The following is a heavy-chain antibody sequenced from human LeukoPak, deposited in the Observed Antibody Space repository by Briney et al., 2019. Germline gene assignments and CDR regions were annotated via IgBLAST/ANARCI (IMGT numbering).Heavy chain of an antibody. CDR2: IYYSGST. D-gene: IGHD3-3*01. J-gene: IGHJ4*02. CDR3: ARLTVRFLEWFHFDY. Sequence: PSETLSLTCTVSGGSISSSSYYWGWIRQPPGKGLEWIGSIYYSGSTYYNPSLKSRVTISVDTSKNQFSLKLSSVTAADTAVYYCARLTVRFLEWFHFDYWGQGTLVTVSS. CDR1: GGSISSSSYY. V-gene: IGHV4-39*01.